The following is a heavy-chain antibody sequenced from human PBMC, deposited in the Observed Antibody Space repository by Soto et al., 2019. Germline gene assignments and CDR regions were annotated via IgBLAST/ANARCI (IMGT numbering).Heavy chain of an antibody. CDR3: ARSGIAAALSYFDY. CDR2: IIPMFNII. Sequence: QVQLVQSGAEVKKSGSSVKVSCKASGGSISSYSITWVRQAPGQGLEWMGGIIPMFNIINYAQKLQGRVTITADESTSTAYMELSSLRSEDTAVYYCARSGIAAALSYFDYWGQGTLVTVSS. D-gene: IGHD6-13*01. J-gene: IGHJ4*02. V-gene: IGHV1-69*12. CDR1: GGSISSYS.